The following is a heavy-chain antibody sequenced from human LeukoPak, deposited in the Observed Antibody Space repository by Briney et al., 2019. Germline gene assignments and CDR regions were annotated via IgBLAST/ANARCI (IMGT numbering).Heavy chain of an antibody. V-gene: IGHV1-18*04. D-gene: IGHD5-12*01. J-gene: IGHJ2*01. CDR2: ISAYSGNP. CDR1: GYTFIHYG. CDR3: ARVSTNSRVAGYDPQWYFDL. Sequence: ASVKVSCKASGYTFIHYGFSWVRQAPGQGLAWVGWISAYSGNPNYLQKFQGRVTLTTDTSTNTVYMELRSLRSDDTAVYYCARVSTNSRVAGYDPQWYFDLWGRGTPVTVSP.